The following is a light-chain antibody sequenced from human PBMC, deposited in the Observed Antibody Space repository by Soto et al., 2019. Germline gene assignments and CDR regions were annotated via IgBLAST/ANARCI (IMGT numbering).Light chain of an antibody. CDR3: SSYTSSSTYV. J-gene: IGLJ1*01. Sequence: QPVLTQPASVSGSPGQSITISFTGTSSDVGGYEYVSWYQQHPGKAPKLMIYEVTNRPSGVSNRFSGSKSGNTASLTISGLQAEDEADYYCSSYTSSSTYVFGTGTKVTAL. CDR1: SSDVGGYEY. CDR2: EVT. V-gene: IGLV2-14*01.